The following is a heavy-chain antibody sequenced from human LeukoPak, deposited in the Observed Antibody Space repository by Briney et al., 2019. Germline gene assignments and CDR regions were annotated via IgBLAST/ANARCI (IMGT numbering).Heavy chain of an antibody. V-gene: IGHV6-1*01. J-gene: IGHJ4*02. CDR3: ARGGIRPYSSGWYPFDY. CDR1: GDSVSSNSAA. Sequence: SQTLSLTCAISGDSVSSNSAAWNWIRQSPSRGLEWPGRTYYRSKWYNDYAVSVKSRITINPDTSKNQFSLQLNSVTPEDTAVYYCARGGIRPYSSGWYPFDYWGQGTLVTVSS. CDR2: TYYRSKWYN. D-gene: IGHD6-19*01.